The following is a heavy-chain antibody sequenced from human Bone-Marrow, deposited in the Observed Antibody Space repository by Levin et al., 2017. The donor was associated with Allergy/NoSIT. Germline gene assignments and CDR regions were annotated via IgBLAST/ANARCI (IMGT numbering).Heavy chain of an antibody. CDR3: AHGSSFGNIVVIPAPLDS. CDR2: IYWNDDK. J-gene: IGHJ4*02. D-gene: IGHD2-2*01. V-gene: IGHV2-5*01. CDR1: GFSLTTRGVG. Sequence: ESGPTLVKPTQTLTLTCTFSGFSLTTRGVGVGWVRQPPGKTLEWLAVIYWNDDKRYTPSLRNSPTITKDTSKNQVVLTMTNMDPVDTATYYCAHGSSFGNIVVIPAPLDSWGQGILVTVTS.